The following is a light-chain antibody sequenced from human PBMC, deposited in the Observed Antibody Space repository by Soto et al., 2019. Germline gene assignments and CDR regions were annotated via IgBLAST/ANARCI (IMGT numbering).Light chain of an antibody. V-gene: IGKV3-15*01. CDR1: QSVSSN. Sequence: ETVTTESPATLSVSPGERATLSCRVSQSVSSNLAWYQQQPGQAPRLLIYGASTRATVIPARFSGSGSATEFTLTISSLQSEDFAVYYCQQYNNWPPGTFGQGTKVDTK. CDR3: QQYNNWPPGT. J-gene: IGKJ1*01. CDR2: GAS.